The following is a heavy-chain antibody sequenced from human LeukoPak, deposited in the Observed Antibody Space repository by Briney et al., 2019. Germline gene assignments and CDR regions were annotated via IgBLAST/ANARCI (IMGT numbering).Heavy chain of an antibody. CDR3: ARGSRLGMALTTFDF. D-gene: IGHD5-24*01. CDR2: VFPSGSA. V-gene: IGHV4-4*09. Sequence: SETLSLTCTVSGDSISGYYWSWIRHPPGKGLQWIGYVFPSGSADYIPSLKSRLPITADTSKSQISLKFNSVTAADTAVYFCARGSRLGMALTTFDFWGQGTLVTVSS. J-gene: IGHJ4*02. CDR1: GDSISGYY.